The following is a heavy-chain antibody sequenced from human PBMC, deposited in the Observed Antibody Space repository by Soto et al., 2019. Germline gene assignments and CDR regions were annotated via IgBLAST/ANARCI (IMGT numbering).Heavy chain of an antibody. Sequence: QVQLQESGQGLVKPSQTLSLTCTVSGGSISSGDYYWSWIRQPPGKGLEWIGYIYYSGRPYYNPSLKSRVTISVDTSKNQFSLKLSSVTAADTAGYYCARAQGSGFLVSWGQGTLVTVSS. D-gene: IGHD3-10*01. CDR1: GGSISSGDYY. V-gene: IGHV4-30-4*01. CDR2: IYYSGRP. CDR3: ARAQGSGFLVS. J-gene: IGHJ4*02.